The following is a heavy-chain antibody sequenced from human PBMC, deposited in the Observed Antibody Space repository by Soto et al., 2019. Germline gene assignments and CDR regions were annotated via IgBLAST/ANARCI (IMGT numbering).Heavy chain of an antibody. CDR2: IKSKTDGGTT. CDR1: GFTFSNAW. CDR3: TTRPPYYYYMDV. V-gene: IGHV3-15*01. Sequence: GGSLRLSCAASGFTFSNAWMSWVRQAPGKGLEWVGRIKSKTDGGTTDYAAPVKGRFTISRDDSKNTLYLQMNSLKTEDTAVYYCTTRPPYYYYMDVWGKGTTVTVSS. J-gene: IGHJ6*03.